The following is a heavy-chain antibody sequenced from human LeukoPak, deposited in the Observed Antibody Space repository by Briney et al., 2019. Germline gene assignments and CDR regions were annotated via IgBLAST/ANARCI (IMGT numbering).Heavy chain of an antibody. J-gene: IGHJ4*02. CDR2: IYYSGST. CDR3: ARDSIRRSSGRWGFDY. D-gene: IGHD6-19*01. Sequence: SXTLSLXCTVSGGSISSYYWSWIRQPPGKGLEWIGYIYYSGSTNYNPSLKSRVTISVDTSKNQFSLKLSSVTAADTAVYYCARDSIRRSSGRWGFDYWGQGTLVTVSS. CDR1: GGSISSYY. V-gene: IGHV4-59*01.